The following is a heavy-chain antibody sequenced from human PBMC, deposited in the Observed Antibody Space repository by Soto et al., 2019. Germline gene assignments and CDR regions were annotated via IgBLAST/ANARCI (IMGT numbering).Heavy chain of an antibody. V-gene: IGHV1-2*02. J-gene: IGHJ4*02. Sequence: QVQLLQSGAEGRKPGASVKVSCKASGYTSTGHYLHWVQQAPGQRPEGMGWINLKNGDTIYTQKFQGRVTMTRDTSISTAFMELSWLNSDDTAVYFCAGSTVLETGSAPFDFWGQGTLVTVSS. CDR1: GYTSTGHY. CDR3: AGSTVLETGSAPFDF. D-gene: IGHD2-8*02. CDR2: INLKNGDT.